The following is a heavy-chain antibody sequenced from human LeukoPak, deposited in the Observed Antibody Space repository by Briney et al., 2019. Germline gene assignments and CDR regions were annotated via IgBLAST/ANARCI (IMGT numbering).Heavy chain of an antibody. J-gene: IGHJ4*02. CDR2: ISAYNGNT. D-gene: IGHD6-19*01. V-gene: IGHV1-18*01. CDR1: GYTFTSYG. Sequence: ASVKVSRKASGYTFTSYGISWVRQAPGQGLEWMGWISAYNGNTNYAQKLQGRVTMTTDTSTSTAYMELRSLRSDDTAVYYCARDLTSQWLVRLDYWGQGTLVTVSS. CDR3: ARDLTSQWLVRLDY.